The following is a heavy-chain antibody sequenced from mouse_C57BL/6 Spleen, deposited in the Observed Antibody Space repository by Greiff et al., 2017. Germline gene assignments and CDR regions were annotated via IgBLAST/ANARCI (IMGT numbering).Heavy chain of an antibody. Sequence: VQLQQPGAELVRPGTSVKLSCKASGYTFTSYWMHWVKQRPGQGLEWIGVIDPSDSYTNYNQKFKGKATLTVDTSSSTAYMQLSSLTAEDSAVYYCSRIGAYDYDGAYWGQGTLVTVSA. V-gene: IGHV1-59*01. CDR3: SRIGAYDYDGAY. CDR1: GYTFTSYW. J-gene: IGHJ3*01. CDR2: IDPSDSYT. D-gene: IGHD2-4*01.